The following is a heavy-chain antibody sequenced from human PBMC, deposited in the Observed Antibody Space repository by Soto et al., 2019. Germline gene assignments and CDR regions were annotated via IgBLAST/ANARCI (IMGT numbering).Heavy chain of an antibody. Sequence: QVQLVESGGGVVQPGRSLRLSCAASGFTFSSYGMRWVRQAPGKGLEWVAVIWYDGSNKYYADSVKGRFTISRDNSKNTLYLQMNSLRAEDTAVYYCARDSYCSSTSCLDAFDIWGQGTMVTVSS. J-gene: IGHJ3*02. CDR2: IWYDGSNK. CDR1: GFTFSSYG. D-gene: IGHD2-2*01. V-gene: IGHV3-33*01. CDR3: ARDSYCSSTSCLDAFDI.